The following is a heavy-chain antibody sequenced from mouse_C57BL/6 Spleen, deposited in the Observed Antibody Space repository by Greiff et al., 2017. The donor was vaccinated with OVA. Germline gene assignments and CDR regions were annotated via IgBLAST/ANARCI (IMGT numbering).Heavy chain of an antibody. V-gene: IGHV3-6*01. J-gene: IGHJ4*01. D-gene: IGHD1-1*02. CDR1: GYSITSGYY. CDR3: ARDRNYGYAMDY. Sequence: DVHLVESGPGLVKPSQSLSLTCSVTGYSITSGYYWNWIRQFPGNKLEWMGYISYDGSNNYNPSLKNRISITRDTSKNQFCLKLNSFTTEDTSTYYCARDRNYGYAMDYWGQGTSVPVSS. CDR2: ISYDGSN.